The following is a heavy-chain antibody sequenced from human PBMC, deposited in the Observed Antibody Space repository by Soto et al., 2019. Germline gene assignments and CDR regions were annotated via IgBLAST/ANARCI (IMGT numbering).Heavy chain of an antibody. J-gene: IGHJ4*02. CDR3: ARSSQATVTTFAY. D-gene: IGHD4-17*01. Sequence: SETLSLTCTVSGGSISSGGYYWSWIRQHPGKGLECIGYIYYSGSTYYNPSLKSRVTISVDTSKNQFSLKLSSVTAADTAVYYCARSSQATVTTFAYWGQGTLVTVSS. V-gene: IGHV4-31*03. CDR2: IYYSGST. CDR1: GGSISSGGYY.